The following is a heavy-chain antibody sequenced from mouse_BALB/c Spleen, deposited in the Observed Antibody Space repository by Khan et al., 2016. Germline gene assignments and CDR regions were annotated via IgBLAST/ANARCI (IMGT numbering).Heavy chain of an antibody. D-gene: IGHD2-10*01. Sequence: VQLKQSGPELVKPGASVKMSCKASGYTFTSYSYVMHWVKQKPGQGLEWIGYINHYNDYTKYNAKFKGKATLTSDKSSSTAYRELSSLTSEGSAVYYCASASYYGNYYWYFDVWGAGTTVTVSS. CDR3: ASASYYGNYYWYFDV. J-gene: IGHJ1*01. V-gene: IGHV1S136*01. CDR1: GYTFTSYSYV. CDR2: INHYNDYT.